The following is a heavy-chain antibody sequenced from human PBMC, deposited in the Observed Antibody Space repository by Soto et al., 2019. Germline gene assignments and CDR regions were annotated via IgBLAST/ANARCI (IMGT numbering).Heavy chain of an antibody. CDR3: ARGERTYYDFWSGYYTGPYYGMDV. CDR2: MNPNSGNT. CDR1: GYAFTIYD. D-gene: IGHD3-3*01. V-gene: IGHV1-8*01. J-gene: IGHJ6*02. Sequence: APLKGSRKAAGYAFTIYDSSWVRQATGQGLEWMGWMNPNSGNTGYAQKFQGRVTMTRNTSISTAYMELSSLRSEDTAVYYCARGERTYYDFWSGYYTGPYYGMDVWGQGTTVTVSS.